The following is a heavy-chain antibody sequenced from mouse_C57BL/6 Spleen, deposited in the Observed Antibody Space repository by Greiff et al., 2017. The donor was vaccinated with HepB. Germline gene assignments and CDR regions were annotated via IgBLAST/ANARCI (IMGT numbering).Heavy chain of an antibody. CDR1: GFSLTSYG. J-gene: IGHJ4*01. CDR3: ARKSYYGSSGYAMDY. CDR2: IWSGGST. Sequence: VKVVESGPGLVQPSQSLSITCTVSGFSLTSYGVHWVRQSPGKGLEWLGVIWSGGSTDYNAAFISRLSISKDNSKSQVFFKMNSLQADDTAIYYCARKSYYGSSGYAMDYWGQGTSVTVSS. D-gene: IGHD1-1*01. V-gene: IGHV2-2*01.